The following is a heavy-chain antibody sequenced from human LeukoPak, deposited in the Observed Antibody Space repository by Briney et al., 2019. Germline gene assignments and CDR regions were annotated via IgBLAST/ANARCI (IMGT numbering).Heavy chain of an antibody. CDR3: ARDGMVRGVQPTNWFDP. CDR1: GGSISSYY. D-gene: IGHD3-10*01. J-gene: IGHJ5*02. CDR2: IYYSGST. V-gene: IGHV4-59*12. Sequence: SETLSLTCTVSGGSISSYYWSWIRQPPGKGLEWIGYIYYSGSTNYNPSLKSRVTISVETSKNQFSLKLSSVTAADTAVYYCARDGMVRGVQPTNWFDPWGQGTLVTVSS.